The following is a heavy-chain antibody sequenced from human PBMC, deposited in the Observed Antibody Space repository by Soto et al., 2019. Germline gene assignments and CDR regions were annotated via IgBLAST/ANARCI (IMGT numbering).Heavy chain of an antibody. CDR3: AKVSVAGTNYYYYGMDV. D-gene: IGHD6-19*01. CDR1: GFTFSSYG. V-gene: IGHV3-30*18. Sequence: QVQLVESGGGVVQPGRSLRLSCAASGFTFSSYGMHWVRQAPGKGLEWVAVISYDGSNKYYADSVKGRFTISRDNSKNTQYLQMNSLRAEDTAVYYCAKVSVAGTNYYYYGMDVWGQVTTVTVSS. J-gene: IGHJ6*02. CDR2: ISYDGSNK.